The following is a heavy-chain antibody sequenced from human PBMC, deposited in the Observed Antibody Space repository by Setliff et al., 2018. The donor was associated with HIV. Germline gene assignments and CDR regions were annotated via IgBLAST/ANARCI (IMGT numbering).Heavy chain of an antibody. V-gene: IGHV4-39*02. CDR3: ARRRPPPSGMYSSYYMDV. D-gene: IGHD1-26*01. CDR2: VSYSGST. CDR1: GGSISTVTYY. J-gene: IGHJ6*03. Sequence: SETLSLTCTLFGGSISTVTYYWAWIRQPPGKGLEWIGNVSYSGSTNYNPSLKSRVTISVDTSKNHFSLNLNSVTAADTAIYYCARRRPPPSGMYSSYYMDVWGKGTAVTVSS.